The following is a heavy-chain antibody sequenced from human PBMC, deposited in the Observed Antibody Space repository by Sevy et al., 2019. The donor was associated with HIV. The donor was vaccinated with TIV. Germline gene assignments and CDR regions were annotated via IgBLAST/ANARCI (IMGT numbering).Heavy chain of an antibody. D-gene: IGHD3-22*01. J-gene: IGHJ6*02. CDR3: ARSFYYDSGGYYYSGLDV. V-gene: IGHV3-7*01. Sequence: GGSLRLSCAASGFTFSSYWMSWVRQAPGKGLEWVANIKEDGSEKYYVDSVKGRFTISRDNAKNSLFLQMNSLRAEDTAGYYCARSFYYDSGGYYYSGLDVWGQGTTVTVSS. CDR2: IKEDGSEK. CDR1: GFTFSSYW.